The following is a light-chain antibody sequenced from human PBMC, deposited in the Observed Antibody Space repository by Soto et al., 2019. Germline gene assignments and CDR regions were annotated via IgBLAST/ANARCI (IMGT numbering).Light chain of an antibody. Sequence: NFMLTQPHSVSESPGKTVTISCTRSSGSIASNYVQWYQQRPGSAPTTVIYEDNQSPSGVPDRFSGSIDSSSNSASLTISGLKTEDEADDYCQSYDSSYVVFGGGTKLTVL. V-gene: IGLV6-57*03. CDR3: QSYDSSYVV. CDR2: EDN. CDR1: SGSIASNY. J-gene: IGLJ2*01.